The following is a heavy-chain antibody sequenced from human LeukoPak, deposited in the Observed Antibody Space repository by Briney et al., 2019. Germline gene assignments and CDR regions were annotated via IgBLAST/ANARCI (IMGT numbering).Heavy chain of an antibody. CDR2: INPNSGGT. D-gene: IGHD3-10*01. CDR3: ARAYGPEGYYYYYGMDV. V-gene: IGHV1-2*02. J-gene: IGHJ6*02. CDR1: GYTFTGYY. Sequence: ASVKVSCKASGYTFTGYYMPWVRQAPGQGLEWMGWINPNSGGTNYAQKFQGRVTMTRDTSISTAYMELSRLRSDDTAVYYCARAYGPEGYYYYYGMDVWGQGTTVTVSS.